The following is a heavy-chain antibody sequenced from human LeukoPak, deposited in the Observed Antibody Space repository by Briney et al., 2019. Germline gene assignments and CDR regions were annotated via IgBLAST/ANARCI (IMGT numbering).Heavy chain of an antibody. D-gene: IGHD5-18*01. CDR2: ISGSGDST. CDR3: AKDSGSGYSYGYFDY. CDR1: GFTFSSFA. Sequence: GGSLRLSCAASGFTFSSFALSWVRQAPGKGLEWVSSISGSGDSTYYMESVKGRFTISRDNSENTLYLQMNSLRAEDTAVYYCAKDSGSGYSYGYFDYWGQGTLVIVSS. V-gene: IGHV3-23*01. J-gene: IGHJ4*02.